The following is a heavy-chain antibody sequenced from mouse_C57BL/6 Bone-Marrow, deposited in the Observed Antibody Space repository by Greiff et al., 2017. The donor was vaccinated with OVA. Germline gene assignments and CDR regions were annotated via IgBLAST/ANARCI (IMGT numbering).Heavy chain of an antibody. V-gene: IGHV1-50*01. J-gene: IGHJ4*01. CDR2: IDPSDSYT. CDR1: GYTFTSYW. Sequence: QVQLQQSGAELVKPGASVKLSCKASGYTFTSYWMQWVKQRPGQGLEWIGEIDPSDSYTNYNQKFKGKATLTVDTSSSTAYMQLSSLTSEDSAVYYCAREVPDAMDYWGQGTSVTVSS. CDR3: AREVPDAMDY.